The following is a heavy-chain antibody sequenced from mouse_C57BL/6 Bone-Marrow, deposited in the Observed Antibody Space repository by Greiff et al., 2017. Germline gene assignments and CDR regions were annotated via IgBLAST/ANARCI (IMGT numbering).Heavy chain of an antibody. D-gene: IGHD2-5*01. J-gene: IGHJ2*01. CDR3: ATNYSNGGYFDY. CDR2: FSDGGSYT. Sequence: EVNVVESGGGLVKPGGSLKSPCAASGFNFSSYAMFWVRQTPETRLEWVATFSDGGSYTSGPANVKGRFPISRGNAKNNLYLQMSHLKSDDTAMYYCATNYSNGGYFDYGGQGTTLTVSS. CDR1: GFNFSSYA. V-gene: IGHV5-4*03.